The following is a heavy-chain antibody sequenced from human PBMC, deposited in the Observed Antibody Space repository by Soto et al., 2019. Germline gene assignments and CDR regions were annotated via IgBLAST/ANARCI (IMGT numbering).Heavy chain of an antibody. Sequence: QVQLVQSGDEVKKPGASVKVSCKASSYIFVNYGIAWVRQAPGQGLEWMGWISPYTGNTHSASKVQGRLTMTTDTSTSTGYMDLGSLTSDDTAVYYCVMVDNYVTPTPQDVWGQGTTVTVSS. CDR2: ISPYTGNT. CDR3: VMVDNYVTPTPQDV. D-gene: IGHD3-16*01. J-gene: IGHJ6*02. CDR1: SYIFVNYG. V-gene: IGHV1-18*01.